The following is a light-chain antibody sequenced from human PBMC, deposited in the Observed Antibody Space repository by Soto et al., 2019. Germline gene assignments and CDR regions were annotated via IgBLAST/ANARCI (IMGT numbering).Light chain of an antibody. CDR2: DVN. V-gene: IGLV2-14*01. J-gene: IGLJ3*02. Sequence: QSALTQPASVSGSPGQSITISCTGTSSDVGRYNYVSWYRQHPGTAPKLIISDVNSRPSGISNRFSGSKSGNTASLTISGLQAEDEAYYYCSSYTSDITQVFGGGTQLTV. CDR3: SSYTSDITQV. CDR1: SSDVGRYNY.